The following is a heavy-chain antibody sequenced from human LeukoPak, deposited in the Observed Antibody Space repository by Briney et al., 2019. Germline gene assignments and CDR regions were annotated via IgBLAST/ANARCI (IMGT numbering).Heavy chain of an antibody. D-gene: IGHD3-9*01. J-gene: IGHJ4*02. Sequence: SETLSLTCTVSGGSISSSSYYWGWIRQPPGKGLEWIGSIYYSGSTYYNPSLKSRVTISVDTSKNQFSLKLSSVTAADTAVYYCARYVLRYFDWLLSPTYYFDYWGQGTLVTVSS. CDR1: GGSISSSSYY. V-gene: IGHV4-39*01. CDR2: IYYSGST. CDR3: ARYVLRYFDWLLSPTYYFDY.